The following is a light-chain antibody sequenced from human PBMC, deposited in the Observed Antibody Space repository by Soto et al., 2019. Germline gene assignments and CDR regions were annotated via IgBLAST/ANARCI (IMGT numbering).Light chain of an antibody. J-gene: IGLJ2*01. V-gene: IGLV1-47*01. Sequence: QSVLTQPPSASGTPGQSVTISCSGTSSNIGSRYVYWYQQLPGAAPKLLIYRNDQRPSGVPDRFFGSKSGTSSSLAISGLRSEDEAIYYCAAWDDSVSGRVFGGGTKLTVL. CDR1: SSNIGSRY. CDR3: AAWDDSVSGRV. CDR2: RND.